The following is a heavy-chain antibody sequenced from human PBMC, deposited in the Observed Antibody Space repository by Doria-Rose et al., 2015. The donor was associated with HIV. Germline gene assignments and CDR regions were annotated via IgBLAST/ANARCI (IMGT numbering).Heavy chain of an antibody. CDR2: ISSDDER. V-gene: IGHV2-26*01. J-gene: IGHJ4*02. CDR3: ARIKSSRWYHKYYFDF. Sequence: SGPVLAKPTETLTLTCTVSGVSLSSPGMGVSWIRQPPGKALEWLANISSDDERSYTTSLKSRLTISRGTSKSQVVLTMTDMDPVDTATYYCARIKSSRWYHKYYFDFWDQGTLVIVSA. D-gene: IGHD6-13*01. CDR1: GVSLSSPGMG.